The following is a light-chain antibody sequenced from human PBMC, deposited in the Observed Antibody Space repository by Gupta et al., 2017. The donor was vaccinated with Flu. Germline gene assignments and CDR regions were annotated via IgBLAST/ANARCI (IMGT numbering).Light chain of an antibody. J-gene: IGKJ1*01. Sequence: PSSLSASVGERVTITCRASQGISNSLAWYQQKPGKVPKPLIYAASTLQSGVPARFSGSGSGTDFTLTISSLQTEDVATYYCQKDNRVPQTFGQGTKVEIK. CDR2: AAS. V-gene: IGKV1-27*01. CDR1: QGISNS. CDR3: QKDNRVPQT.